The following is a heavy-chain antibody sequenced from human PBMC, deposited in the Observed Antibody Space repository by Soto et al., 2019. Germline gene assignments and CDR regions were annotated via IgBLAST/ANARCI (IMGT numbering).Heavy chain of an antibody. Sequence: SSETQSLTCTVSGSSLRSFYWSWIRPPPGKGLEWIGYIYYSGSTNYNPSLKSRVTISVDTSKNQFSLKLSSVTAADTAVYYCATRVNPLNDENCFDPWGQGTLVTGSS. CDR3: ATRVNPLNDENCFDP. D-gene: IGHD1-1*01. CDR1: GSSLRSFY. V-gene: IGHV4-59*01. CDR2: IYYSGST. J-gene: IGHJ5*02.